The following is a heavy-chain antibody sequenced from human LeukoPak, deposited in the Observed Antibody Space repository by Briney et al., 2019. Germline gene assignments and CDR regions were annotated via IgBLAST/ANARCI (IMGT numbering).Heavy chain of an antibody. CDR2: ISYDGSNK. V-gene: IGHV3-30*04. J-gene: IGHJ4*02. D-gene: IGHD3-9*01. CDR1: GFXFSSYA. Sequence: PGRSLRLSCEASGFXFSSYAMHWVRQAPGKGLEWVAVISYDGSNKYYADSVKGRFTISRDNSKNTLYLQMNSLTAEDTAVYYCARGATTGYYPYWGQGTLVTVSS. CDR3: ARGATTGYYPY.